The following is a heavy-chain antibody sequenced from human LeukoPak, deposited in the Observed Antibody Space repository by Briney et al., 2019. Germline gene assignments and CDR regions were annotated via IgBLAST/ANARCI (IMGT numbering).Heavy chain of an antibody. D-gene: IGHD2-2*01. CDR3: ARDRVYCSSTSCRTNYYYYYYMDV. CDR2: ISAYNGNT. V-gene: IGHV1-18*01. J-gene: IGHJ6*03. CDR1: GYTFTSYG. Sequence: ASVKVSCKASGYTFTSYGISWVRQAPGQGLEWMGWISAYNGNTNYAQKLQGRVTMTTDTSTSTAYMELRSLRSDDTAVYYCARDRVYCSSTSCRTNYYYYYYMDVWGKGTTVTISS.